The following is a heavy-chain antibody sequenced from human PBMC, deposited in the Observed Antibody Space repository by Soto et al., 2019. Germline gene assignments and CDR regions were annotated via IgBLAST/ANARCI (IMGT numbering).Heavy chain of an antibody. J-gene: IGHJ6*02. CDR3: TTSSVGYPHTLDV. CDR1: GDTFSRFA. V-gene: IGHV1-69*19. D-gene: IGHD2-2*03. CDR2: INPVYGTA. Sequence: QVQLVQSGAEVKKPGSSVKISCKTSGDTFSRFAISWVRQAPGQGPEWMGGINPVYGTADYAPPVKGRFTISRDDSKNTVSLQMNSLKTEDTAVYYCTTSSVGYPHTLDVWGQGTTVTVSS.